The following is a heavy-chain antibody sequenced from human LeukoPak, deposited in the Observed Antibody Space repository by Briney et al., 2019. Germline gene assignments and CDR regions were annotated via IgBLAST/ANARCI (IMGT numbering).Heavy chain of an antibody. J-gene: IGHJ3*02. CDR3: ATSPTYYDFWSGPLDAFDI. V-gene: IGHV3-74*01. CDR1: GFTFSSYW. CDR2: INTDGSST. Sequence: GGSLRLSCAASGFTFSSYWMHWVRQAPGKGLVWVSRINTDGSSTSYADSVKGRFTISRDNAKNTLYLQMNSLRAEDTAVYYCATSPTYYDFWSGPLDAFDIWGQGTMVTVSS. D-gene: IGHD3-3*01.